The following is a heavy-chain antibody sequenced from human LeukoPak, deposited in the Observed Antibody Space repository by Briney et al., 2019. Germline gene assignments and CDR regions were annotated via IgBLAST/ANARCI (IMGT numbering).Heavy chain of an antibody. J-gene: IGHJ4*02. CDR1: GGSISSGDYS. D-gene: IGHD6-13*01. V-gene: IGHV4-30-2*01. CDR2: IWHSGHT. Sequence: SQTLSLTCAVSGGSISSGDYSWSWIRQPPGSGLEWIGYIWHSGHTNYNPSLRSRVTISLGRSNTQFSLRLNSATAADTAVYYCARARESMSTAGSYFDFWGQGTLVTVSS. CDR3: ARARESMSTAGSYFDF.